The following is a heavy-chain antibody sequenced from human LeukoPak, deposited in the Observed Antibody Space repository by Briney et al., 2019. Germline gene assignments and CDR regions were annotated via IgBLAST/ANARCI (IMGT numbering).Heavy chain of an antibody. CDR2: IYHTGST. CDR1: GGSLSSHY. CDR3: AREGRWGMKYFIDF. J-gene: IGHJ4*02. V-gene: IGHV4-59*11. Sequence: KPSETLSLTCTVSGGSLSSHYWSWVRQSPEKGLEWVGQIYHTGSTHYNPSLRSRFAISVDTSKNQFFLNVKSVTAADTAVYYCAREGRWGMKYFIDFWGQGTLVIVSS. D-gene: IGHD4-23*01.